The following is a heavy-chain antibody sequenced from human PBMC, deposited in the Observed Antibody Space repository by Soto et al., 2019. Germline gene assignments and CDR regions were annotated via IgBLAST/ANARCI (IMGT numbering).Heavy chain of an antibody. J-gene: IGHJ4*02. CDR1: GFNFRTST. Sequence: QMQLVQSGPEVKRPGTSVRVSCKASGFNFRTSTIQWVRQTRGDRLEWIGWIVVANGNTNFAQNLRQRVTFSRDMSTTTAYMELSSLRTDDTAMYYCTTASAGYTFGFDLWGQGSLVAVSS. CDR2: IVVANGNT. D-gene: IGHD6-13*01. CDR3: TTASAGYTFGFDL. V-gene: IGHV1-58*02.